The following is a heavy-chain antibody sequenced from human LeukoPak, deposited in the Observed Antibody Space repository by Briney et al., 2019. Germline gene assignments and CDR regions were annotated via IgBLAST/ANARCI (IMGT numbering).Heavy chain of an antibody. CDR3: ARSPGGGDNYYYGMDV. CDR1: GYTFTSYG. J-gene: IGHJ6*02. Sequence: ASVKVSCKASGYTFTSYGISWVRQAPGQGLEWMGWISAYNGNTNYAQKLQGRVTMTTDTSTSTAYMELRSLRSDDTAVYYCARSPGGGDNYYYGMDVWGQGTTVTVSS. D-gene: IGHD2-21*01. CDR2: ISAYNGNT. V-gene: IGHV1-18*01.